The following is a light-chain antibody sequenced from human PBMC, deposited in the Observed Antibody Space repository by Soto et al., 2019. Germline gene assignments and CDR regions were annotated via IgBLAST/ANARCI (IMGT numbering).Light chain of an antibody. CDR3: QQYGSSPAT. J-gene: IGKJ1*01. V-gene: IGKV3-20*01. CDR1: QSVSNNY. CDR2: GAS. Sequence: EIVLTQSPGTLSLSPGERATLSCRASQSVSNNYLAWYHQKPGQAPRLLIYGASSRASGIPDRFSGRGSGRDFTLTISRLEPEDFAVFYCQQYGSSPATFAQVTRVDLK.